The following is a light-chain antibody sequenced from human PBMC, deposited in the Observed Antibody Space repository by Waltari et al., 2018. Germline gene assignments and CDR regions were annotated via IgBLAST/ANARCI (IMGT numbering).Light chain of an antibody. CDR2: KAS. J-gene: IGKJ3*01. CDR3: QQYNSYHIFT. Sequence: DIQMTQSPSTLSASVGDRVTITCRASQNINSWLAWYQQKPGKAPKLLISKASSLETGVPSRFSGSESGTEFTLTINSLQPDDFATYYCQQYNSYHIFTFGPGTKVEI. V-gene: IGKV1-5*03. CDR1: QNINSW.